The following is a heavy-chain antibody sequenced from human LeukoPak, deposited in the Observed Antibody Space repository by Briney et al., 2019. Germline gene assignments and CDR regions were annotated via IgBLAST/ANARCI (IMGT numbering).Heavy chain of an antibody. D-gene: IGHD2-21*02. V-gene: IGHV3-48*03. CDR3: ARIGDSVGP. CDR2: IRSSGTVI. J-gene: IGHJ4*02. CDR1: GFTFSSYE. Sequence: QPGGSLRLSCAASGFTFSSYEMNWVRQAPGKGLEWVSNIRSSGTVIYYADSVKGRFTISRDNAKNSLYLQMKSLRAGDTAIYYCARIGDSVGPWGQGTQVTVSS.